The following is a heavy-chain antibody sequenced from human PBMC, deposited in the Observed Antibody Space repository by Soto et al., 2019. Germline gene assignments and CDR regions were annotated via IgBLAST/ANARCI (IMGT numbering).Heavy chain of an antibody. J-gene: IGHJ6*03. CDR3: ARGRGGCTNGVCWTGSGLYYYYYMDV. Sequence: SETLSLTCAVYGGSFSGYYWSWIRQPPGKGLEWIGEINHSGSTNYNPSLKSRVTISVDTSKNQFSLKLSSVTAADTAVYYCARGRGGCTNGVCWTGSGLYYYYYMDVWGKGTTVTVSS. CDR2: INHSGST. CDR1: GGSFSGYY. D-gene: IGHD2-8*01. V-gene: IGHV4-34*01.